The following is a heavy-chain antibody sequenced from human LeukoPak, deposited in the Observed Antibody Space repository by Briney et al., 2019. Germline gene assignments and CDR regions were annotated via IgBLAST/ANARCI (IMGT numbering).Heavy chain of an antibody. CDR3: ARAVFSSGWEYYFDY. V-gene: IGHV3-53*01. D-gene: IGHD6-19*01. CDR1: GFTVSSNY. Sequence: GGSLRLSCAASGFTVSSNYMSWVRQAPGKGLEWVSVIYSGGSTYYADSVKGRFTISRDNSKNTLYLQMNSLRAEDTAVYYCARAVFSSGWEYYFDYWGQGTLVTVSS. J-gene: IGHJ4*02. CDR2: IYSGGST.